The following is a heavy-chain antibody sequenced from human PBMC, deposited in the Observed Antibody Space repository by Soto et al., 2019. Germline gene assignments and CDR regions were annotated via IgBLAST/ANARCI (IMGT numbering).Heavy chain of an antibody. CDR2: ISYDGSNK. Sequence: GGSLRLSCAASGFTFSSYAMHWVRQAPGKGLEWVAVISYDGSNKYYADSVKGRFTISRDNSKNTLYLQMNSLRAEDTAVYYCARDKDAVAHLDYWGQGTLVTVSS. D-gene: IGHD2-21*01. V-gene: IGHV3-30-3*01. CDR1: GFTFSSYA. J-gene: IGHJ4*02. CDR3: ARDKDAVAHLDY.